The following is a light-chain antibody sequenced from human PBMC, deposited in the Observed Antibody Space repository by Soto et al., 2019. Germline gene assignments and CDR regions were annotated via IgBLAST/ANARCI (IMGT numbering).Light chain of an antibody. Sequence: DIQMTQSPSSLSASVGDRVTITCRASQGISHYLAWYQQKPGKVPKLLIYAASTLKSGVPSRFSGSGSGSAFTLTISSLQPEDVATYYCQKYNSAPHTFGQGTKLEIK. CDR1: QGISHY. J-gene: IGKJ2*01. CDR2: AAS. CDR3: QKYNSAPHT. V-gene: IGKV1-27*01.